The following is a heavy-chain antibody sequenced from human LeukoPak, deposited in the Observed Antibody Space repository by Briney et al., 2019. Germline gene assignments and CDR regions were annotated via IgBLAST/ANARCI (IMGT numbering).Heavy chain of an antibody. CDR2: INPSGGST. CDR3: ATTRGWLQLLDDAFDI. D-gene: IGHD5-24*01. Sequence: ASVKVSCKASGYTFTSYYMHWVRQAPGQGLEWMGIINPSGGSTSYAQKFQGRVTMTEDTSTDTAYMELSSLRSEDTAVYYCATTRGWLQLLDDAFDIWGQGTMVTVSS. CDR1: GYTFTSYY. V-gene: IGHV1-46*01. J-gene: IGHJ3*02.